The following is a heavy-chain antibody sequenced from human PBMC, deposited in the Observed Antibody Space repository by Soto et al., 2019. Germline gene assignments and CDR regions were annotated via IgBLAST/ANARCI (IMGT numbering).Heavy chain of an antibody. J-gene: IGHJ6*02. CDR1: GFTFSSYG. D-gene: IGHD6-6*01. CDR2: MWYDGRNK. CDR3: ARKARSIAAPPNGMDV. V-gene: IGHV3-33*01. Sequence: QVQLVESGGGVVQPGRSLRLSCAACGFTFSSYGMHWVRQAPGKGLEWVAVMWYDGRNKYYADSVKGRFTISRDNSKNSLHMQMNSLRAEDTAVYYCARKARSIAAPPNGMDVWGQGTTVTVSS.